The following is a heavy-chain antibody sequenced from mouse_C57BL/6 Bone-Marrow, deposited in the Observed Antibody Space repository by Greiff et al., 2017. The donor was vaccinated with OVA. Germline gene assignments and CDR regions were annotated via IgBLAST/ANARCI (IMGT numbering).Heavy chain of an antibody. CDR1: GYTFTDYY. D-gene: IGHD1-1*01. CDR3: ARSRTTVVARYFDV. J-gene: IGHJ1*03. V-gene: IGHV1-75*01. Sequence: VQGVESGPELVKPGASVKISCKASGYTFTDYYINWVKQRPGQGLEWIGWIFPGSGSTYYNEKFKGKATLTVDKSSSTAYMLLSSLTSEDSAVYFCARSRTTVVARYFDVWGTGTTVTVSS. CDR2: IFPGSGST.